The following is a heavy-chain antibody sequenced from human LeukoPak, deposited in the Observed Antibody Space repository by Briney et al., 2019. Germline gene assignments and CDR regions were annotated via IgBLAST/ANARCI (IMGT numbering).Heavy chain of an antibody. CDR1: GFTVSSNY. J-gene: IGHJ4*02. D-gene: IGHD6-13*01. CDR2: IYSGGST. CDR3: AREGQQLGFDY. V-gene: IGHV3-53*01. Sequence: GGSLRLSCAASGFTVSSNYMSWVRQAPGKGLEWVSVIYSGGSTYYADSVKGRFTISRVNSKNTLYLQMNSLRAEDTAVYYCAREGQQLGFDYWGQGTLVTVSS.